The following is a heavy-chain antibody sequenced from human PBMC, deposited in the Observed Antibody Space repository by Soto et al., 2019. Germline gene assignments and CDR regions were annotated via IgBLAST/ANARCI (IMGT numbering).Heavy chain of an antibody. V-gene: IGHV4-59*11. Sequence: SETLSLTCTVSCGSSSGHKWHWIRQPPGKGLEWIGYTYYSGSTNYNPSLKSRITISVDTSKNQFSLKLSSVTAADTAVYYCAREWSAVDLWGKGTLVTISS. CDR3: AREWSAVDL. CDR2: TYYSGST. D-gene: IGHD2-15*01. CDR1: CGSSSGHK. J-gene: IGHJ4*02.